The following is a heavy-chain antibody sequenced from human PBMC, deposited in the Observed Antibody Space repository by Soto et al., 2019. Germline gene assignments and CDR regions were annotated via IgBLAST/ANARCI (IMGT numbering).Heavy chain of an antibody. V-gene: IGHV1-8*01. J-gene: IGHJ4*02. Sequence: ASVKVSCKASGYTFTSYDINWVRQATGQGLEWMGWMNPNSGNTGYAQKFQGRVTMTRNTSISTAYMELSSLRSEDTAVYYCASGYYDVWSGYYGVHPLDFWGQGTLVNVSS. D-gene: IGHD3-3*01. CDR1: GYTFTSYD. CDR3: ASGYYDVWSGYYGVHPLDF. CDR2: MNPNSGNT.